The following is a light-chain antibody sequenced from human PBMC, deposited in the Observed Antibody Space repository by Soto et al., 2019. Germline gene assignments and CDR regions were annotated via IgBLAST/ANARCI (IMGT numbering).Light chain of an antibody. CDR3: QQYYSTLIT. CDR1: QSVLYSSYNKSY. J-gene: IGKJ5*01. Sequence: DIALTQSPDSLTLSLGERATINCKSSQSVLYSSYNKSYLAWYQVKPGLPPKTRFSWASTREPRVPDRLSGSGSATDFTLTNSRLQAEDVAVYDCQQYYSTLITFGQGTRLEIK. V-gene: IGKV4-1*01. CDR2: WAS.